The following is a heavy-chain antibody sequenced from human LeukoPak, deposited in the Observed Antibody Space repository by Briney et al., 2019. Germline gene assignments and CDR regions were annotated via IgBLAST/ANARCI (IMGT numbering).Heavy chain of an antibody. Sequence: GSLRLSCAASGFALSNFWMTWVRQAPGKGVQWVASIKEDGSEKHYVDSVRGRFAISRDNAKNSLYLQMNSLRVEDTAAYYCARDRGLAAAGTVGWFDPWGQGTLVTVSS. CDR1: GFALSNFW. V-gene: IGHV3-7*01. D-gene: IGHD6-13*01. J-gene: IGHJ5*02. CDR3: ARDRGLAAAGTVGWFDP. CDR2: IKEDGSEK.